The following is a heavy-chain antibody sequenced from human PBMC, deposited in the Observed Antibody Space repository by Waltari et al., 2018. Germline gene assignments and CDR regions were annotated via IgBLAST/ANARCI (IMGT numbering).Heavy chain of an antibody. D-gene: IGHD2-21*02. V-gene: IGHV4-38-2*01. J-gene: IGHJ5*02. CDR1: GFPIGSEYV. Sequence: QVQLQESGPRLVKPSAPLSLTCSVAGFPIGSEYVWAWVRQSQGAGLVWIGSTCHSGSADSNPSRKGRVTISVDTSKDQFSLKLTSVTVADSGVYYCARLSPYTSSGDFFDPWGQGALVTVSS. CDR2: TCHSGSA. CDR3: ARLSPYTSSGDFFDP.